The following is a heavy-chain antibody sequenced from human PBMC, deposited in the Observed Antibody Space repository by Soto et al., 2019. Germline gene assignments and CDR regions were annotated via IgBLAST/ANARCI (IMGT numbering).Heavy chain of an antibody. V-gene: IGHV1-2*02. Sequence: QVHLVQSGAEVKKPGASVRVSCKASGYTFTDYYIHWVRQAPGQGLEWMGWTNPNSDGAHYAQKFQGRVTMTRDKATRTAYMEVNRLRSDDTAVYFCARGGGSGWHGDWFDPRGQGTLVTVSS. J-gene: IGHJ5*02. CDR2: TNPNSDGA. D-gene: IGHD6-19*01. CDR3: ARGGGSGWHGDWFDP. CDR1: GYTFTDYY.